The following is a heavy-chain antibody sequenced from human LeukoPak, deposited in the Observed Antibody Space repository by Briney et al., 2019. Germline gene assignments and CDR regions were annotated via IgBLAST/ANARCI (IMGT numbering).Heavy chain of an antibody. CDR1: GGSISSYY. CDR3: AREVVAVAGSYFDS. D-gene: IGHD6-19*01. Sequence: SETLSLTCTVSGGSISSYYWTWIRQPPGKGLEWIGYINYSGSSNYNPSLKSRVTISVDTSKNQFSLKLSSVTAADTAVYFCAREVVAVAGSYFDSWGQGTLVTVSS. CDR2: INYSGSS. J-gene: IGHJ4*02. V-gene: IGHV4-59*01.